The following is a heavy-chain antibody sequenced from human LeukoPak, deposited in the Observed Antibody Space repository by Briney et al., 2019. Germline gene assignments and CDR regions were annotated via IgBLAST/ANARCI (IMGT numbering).Heavy chain of an antibody. CDR2: INPNSGGT. CDR3: ARDLGRRDTATMS. J-gene: IGHJ4*02. V-gene: IGHV1-2*02. CDR1: GYTFTGYY. Sequence: VASVKVSCKASGYTFTGYYMHWVRQAPGQGLEWMGWINPNSGGTNYAQKFQGRVTMTRDTSISTAYMELSRLRSDDTAVYYCARDLGRRDTATMSWGQGTLVTVSS. D-gene: IGHD5-18*01.